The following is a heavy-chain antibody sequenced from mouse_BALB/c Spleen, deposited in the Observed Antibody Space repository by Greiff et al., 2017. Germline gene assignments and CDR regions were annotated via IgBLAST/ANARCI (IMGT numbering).Heavy chain of an antibody. CDR2: ISSGGSYT. V-gene: IGHV5-9-4*01. CDR3: AKGGYDLGAYAMDY. J-gene: IGHJ4*01. CDR1: GFTFSSYA. Sequence: EVQRVESGGGLVKPGGSLKLSCAASGFTFSSYAMSWVRQSPEKRLEWVAEISSGGSYTYYPDTVTGRFTISRDNAKNTLYLEMSSLRSEDTAMYYCAKGGYDLGAYAMDYWGQGTSVTVSS. D-gene: IGHD2-14*01.